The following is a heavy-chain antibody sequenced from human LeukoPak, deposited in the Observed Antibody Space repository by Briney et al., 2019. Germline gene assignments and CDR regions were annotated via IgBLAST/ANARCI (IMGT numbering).Heavy chain of an antibody. V-gene: IGHV4-31*03. CDR1: GRSISSGGYY. CDR2: IYYSGST. CDR3: AREFVVDYYYYMDV. Sequence: SQTLSLTCTVSGRSISSGGYYWSWIRQHPGKGLEWIGYIYYSGSTYYNPSLKSRVTISVDTSKNQFSLKLSSVTAAEAAVYYCAREFVVDYYYYMDVWGKGTTVTVSS. J-gene: IGHJ6*03. D-gene: IGHD2-21*01.